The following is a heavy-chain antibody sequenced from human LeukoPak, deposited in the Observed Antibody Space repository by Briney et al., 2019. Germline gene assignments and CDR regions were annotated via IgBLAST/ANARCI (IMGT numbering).Heavy chain of an antibody. CDR2: IYYSGST. V-gene: IGHV4-39*01. J-gene: IGHJ4*02. Sequence: SETLSLTCTVSGGSISSSSYYWGWIRQPPGKGLEWIGSIYYSGSTYYNPSLKSRVTISVDTSKNQFSLKLSSVTAADTAVYYCARRFLEWGIDYWGQGTLVTASS. CDR3: ARRFLEWGIDY. CDR1: GGSISSSSYY. D-gene: IGHD3-3*01.